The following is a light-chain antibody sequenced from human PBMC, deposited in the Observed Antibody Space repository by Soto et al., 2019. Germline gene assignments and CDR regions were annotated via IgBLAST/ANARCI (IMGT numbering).Light chain of an antibody. Sequence: EIVLTQSPATLSLSPGERATLSCRASQSISSYLAWYQQKPGQAPRLLIYDASNRATGIPARFSGSGSGTDFTLTSSSLEPEDFAVYCCQLRSNWPPALTFGGGTKVEIK. V-gene: IGKV3-11*01. CDR3: QLRSNWPPALT. CDR2: DAS. CDR1: QSISSY. J-gene: IGKJ4*01.